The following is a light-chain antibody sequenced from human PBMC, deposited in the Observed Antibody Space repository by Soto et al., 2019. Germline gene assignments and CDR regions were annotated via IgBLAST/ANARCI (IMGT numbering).Light chain of an antibody. Sequence: EIVLTQSPATLSLSTGERATLSCRASQSVSSYLAWYQQKPGQAPSLLIYGVSSRATGIPDRFSGSGSGTDFTLTISSLQPEDFATYYCQQSYSTPFTFGPGTKVDNK. J-gene: IGKJ3*01. CDR2: GVS. CDR3: QQSYSTPFT. V-gene: IGKV3-11*01. CDR1: QSVSSY.